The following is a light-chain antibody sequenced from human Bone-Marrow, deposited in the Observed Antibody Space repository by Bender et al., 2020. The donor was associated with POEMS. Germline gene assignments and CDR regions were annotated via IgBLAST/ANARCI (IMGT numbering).Light chain of an antibody. CDR1: GSNIGGYP. CDR2: TNN. CDR3: QSYDSSLSLVI. J-gene: IGLJ2*01. Sequence: QSVLTQPPSASGTPGQRVTISCSGSGSNIGGYPVNWYQQLPGTAPRLLIYTNNERPSGVPDRFSGSKSGNTASLTVSGLQAEDEADYYCQSYDSSLSLVIFGGGTKLTVL. V-gene: IGLV1-44*01.